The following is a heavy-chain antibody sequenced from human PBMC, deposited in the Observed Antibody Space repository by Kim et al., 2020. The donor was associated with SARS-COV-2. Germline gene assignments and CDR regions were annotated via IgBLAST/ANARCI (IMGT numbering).Heavy chain of an antibody. CDR2: ISGGGGPT. CDR3: AKVGVRVSRIVVIFTTSQEWYFDR. Sequence: GGSLRLSCAVSGFTLSNYAMSWVRQAPGKGLEWVSSISGGGGPTSYADSVKGRFTISRDNSKNTLYLQMNSLRVEDTAVYYCAKVGVRVSRIVVIFTTSQEWYFDRWGRGTLVTVSS. CDR1: GFTLSNYA. V-gene: IGHV3-23*01. J-gene: IGHJ2*01. D-gene: IGHD3-22*01.